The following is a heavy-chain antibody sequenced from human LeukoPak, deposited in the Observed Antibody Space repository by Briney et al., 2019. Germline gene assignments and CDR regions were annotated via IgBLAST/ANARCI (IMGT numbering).Heavy chain of an antibody. Sequence: PGGSLRLSCAASGFTFSSYWMSWVRQAPGKGLEWVANIKQDGSEKYYVDSVKGRFTISRDNAKNSLYLQMNSLRAEDTAVYYCARDYFDPLDIVVVPAADYWGQGTLVTVSS. D-gene: IGHD2-2*03. J-gene: IGHJ4*02. CDR3: ARDYFDPLDIVVVPAADY. V-gene: IGHV3-7*01. CDR1: GFTFSSYW. CDR2: IKQDGSEK.